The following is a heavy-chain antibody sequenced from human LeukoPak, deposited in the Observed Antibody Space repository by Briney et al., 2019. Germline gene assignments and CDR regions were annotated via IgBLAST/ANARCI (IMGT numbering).Heavy chain of an antibody. V-gene: IGHV1-46*01. CDR2: INPSGGNT. D-gene: IGHD2-2*02. Sequence: GASVKLFYNASGYPFTSYYMHWAPQASGQGLEWMVKINPSGGNTSYAQKFQGRVTMTRDISTSTVYMELSSLRSEDTAVYYCARTEYQLLYSVRFDPWGQGTLVTVSS. J-gene: IGHJ5*02. CDR3: ARTEYQLLYSVRFDP. CDR1: GYPFTSYY.